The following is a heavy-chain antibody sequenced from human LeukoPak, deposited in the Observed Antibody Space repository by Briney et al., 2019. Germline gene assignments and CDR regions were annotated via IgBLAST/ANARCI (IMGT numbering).Heavy chain of an antibody. V-gene: IGHV3-7*01. CDR1: GFTFSSYW. Sequence: GGSLRLSCAASGFTFSSYWMSWVRQAPGKGLEWVANIKQDGSEKYYVDSVKGRFTISRDNAKNSLYLQMNNLRAEDSAVYYCAREYTAMAFDYWAQGTLVTVSS. CDR2: IKQDGSEK. CDR3: AREYTAMAFDY. J-gene: IGHJ4*02. D-gene: IGHD5-18*01.